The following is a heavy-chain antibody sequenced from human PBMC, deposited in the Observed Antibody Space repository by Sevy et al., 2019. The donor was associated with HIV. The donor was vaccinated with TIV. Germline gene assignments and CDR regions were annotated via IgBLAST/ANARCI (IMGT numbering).Heavy chain of an antibody. CDR3: AKNTASAGTGGFDY. V-gene: IGHV3-30*02. Sequence: GGSLRLSCTASGFTFSYYGMHWVRQTPGKGLEWVAFIGYDGTDKYYSDSVKGRFAISTDNSKNTLFLQMNSLRTEDTPIYYCAKNTASAGTGGFDYWGQGALVTVSS. CDR2: IGYDGTDK. D-gene: IGHD6-19*01. CDR1: GFTFSYYG. J-gene: IGHJ4*02.